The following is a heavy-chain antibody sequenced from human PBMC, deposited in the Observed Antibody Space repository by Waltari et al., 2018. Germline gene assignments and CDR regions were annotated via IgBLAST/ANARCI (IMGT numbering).Heavy chain of an antibody. V-gene: IGHV5-51*03. CDR1: GYSFTSYC. Sequence: EVQLVQSGAEVKKPGESLKISCKGSGYSFTSYCTGWVRQLPGTGLEWMGIIYPGDSDTRYSPSFQGQVTISADKSISTAYLQWSSLKASDTAMYYCARDSSSSGADYYYYGMDVWGQGTTVTVSS. D-gene: IGHD6-6*01. CDR3: ARDSSSSGADYYYYGMDV. J-gene: IGHJ6*02. CDR2: IYPGDSDT.